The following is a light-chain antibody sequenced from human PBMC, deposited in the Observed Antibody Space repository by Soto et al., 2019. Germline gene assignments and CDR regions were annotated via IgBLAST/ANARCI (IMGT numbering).Light chain of an antibody. Sequence: QSVLTQPRSVSGSPGQSVTISCTGTSSDVGGYNYVSWYQQHPGKAPKLMIYDVIKRPSGVPDRFSGSKSGNSASLTISGLQAEDEADYFCCSCPGSYTYVFGTGTKVTVL. CDR1: SSDVGGYNY. CDR2: DVI. CDR3: CSCPGSYTYV. J-gene: IGLJ1*01. V-gene: IGLV2-11*01.